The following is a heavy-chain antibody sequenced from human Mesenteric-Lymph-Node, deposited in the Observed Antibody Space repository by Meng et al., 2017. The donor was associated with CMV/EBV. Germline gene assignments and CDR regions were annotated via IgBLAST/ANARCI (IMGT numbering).Heavy chain of an antibody. Sequence: GSLRLSCAVYGGSFSGYYWSWIRQPPGKGLEWIGEINHSGSTNYNPSLKSRVTMSKDTSKNQFSLKLNSVTAADTAVYYCASLTAVTFDYWGQGTLVTVSS. D-gene: IGHD4-17*01. J-gene: IGHJ4*02. CDR2: INHSGST. CDR1: GGSFSGYY. V-gene: IGHV4-34*01. CDR3: ASLTAVTFDY.